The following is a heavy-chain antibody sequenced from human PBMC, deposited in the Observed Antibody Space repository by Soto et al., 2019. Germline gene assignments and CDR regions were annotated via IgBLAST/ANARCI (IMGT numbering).Heavy chain of an antibody. CDR1: GGSISSSSYY. V-gene: IGHV4-39*01. Sequence: SETLSLTCTVSGGSISSSSYYWGWIRQPPGKGLEWIGSIYYSGSTYYNPSLKSRVTISVDTSKNQFSLKLSSVTAADTAVYYCASVTIFGVVIDEAYFDYWGQGTLVTVS. J-gene: IGHJ4*02. CDR2: IYYSGST. D-gene: IGHD3-3*01. CDR3: ASVTIFGVVIDEAYFDY.